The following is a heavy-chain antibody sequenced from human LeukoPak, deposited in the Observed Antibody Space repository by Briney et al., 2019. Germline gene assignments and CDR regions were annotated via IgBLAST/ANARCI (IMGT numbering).Heavy chain of an antibody. J-gene: IGHJ4*02. Sequence: SETLSLTCTVSGYSITSYNYYWAWIRQPPGKDLEWIGSISYSGNTYYNPSLESRVTISRDTSKNQFYLKLSSVTAPDTAVHYCARVRTVSQFDSWGQGTLVTVSP. CDR2: ISYSGNT. V-gene: IGHV4-39*07. D-gene: IGHD4-17*01. CDR1: GYSITSYNYY. CDR3: ARVRTVSQFDS.